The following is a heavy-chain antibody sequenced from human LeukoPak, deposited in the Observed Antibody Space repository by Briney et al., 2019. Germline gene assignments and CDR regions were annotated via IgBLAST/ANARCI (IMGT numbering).Heavy chain of an antibody. Sequence: QPGGSLRLSCAGSGFTFSSYWMSWVRQAPGKGLEWVANIRQDGNEKYYVDSVKGRFTISRDNAKKSLYLQMNSLRAEDTAVYYCATQPAAADVDYWGQGTLVTVPS. CDR3: ATQPAAADVDY. D-gene: IGHD2-2*01. CDR1: GFTFSSYW. J-gene: IGHJ4*02. V-gene: IGHV3-7*03. CDR2: IRQDGNEK.